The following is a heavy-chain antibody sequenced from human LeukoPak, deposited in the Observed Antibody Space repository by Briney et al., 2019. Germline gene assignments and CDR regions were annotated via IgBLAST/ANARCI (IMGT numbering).Heavy chain of an antibody. CDR3: ARDGDRSKLFDP. Sequence: ASVKVSCKASGYTFTGYYMHWVRQAPGQGLEWMGWINPNSGGTNYAQKFQGRVTMTRDTSISTAYMELSRLRSEDTAVYYCARDGDRSKLFDPWGQGTLVTVSS. V-gene: IGHV1-2*02. J-gene: IGHJ5*02. CDR2: INPNSGGT. CDR1: GYTFTGYY.